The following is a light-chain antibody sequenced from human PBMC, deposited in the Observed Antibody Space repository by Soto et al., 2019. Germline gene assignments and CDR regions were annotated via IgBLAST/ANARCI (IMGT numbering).Light chain of an antibody. J-gene: IGKJ1*01. V-gene: IGKV3-15*01. CDR3: QQYNNWPQT. CDR2: GAA. Sequence: VMTQAPATLSVSPGERATLSCRASQTINNNVAWYQLKVGQAPRLLIYGAATRATGIPARFSGSGSGTEFTLTISSLQSEDFAEYHCQQYNNWPQTFGRGT. CDR1: QTINNN.